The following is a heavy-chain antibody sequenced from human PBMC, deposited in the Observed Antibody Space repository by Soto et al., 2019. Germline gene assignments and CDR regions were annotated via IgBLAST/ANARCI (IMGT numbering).Heavy chain of an antibody. D-gene: IGHD5-18*01. J-gene: IGHJ3*02. V-gene: IGHV3-33*01. Sequence: PGGSLRLSCAASGFTFSSYGMHWVRQAPGKGLEWVAVIWYDGSNKYYADSVKGRFTISRDNSKNTLYLQMNSLRAEDTAVYYCARDLERLWPLAHAFDIWGQGTMVTVSS. CDR1: GFTFSSYG. CDR2: IWYDGSNK. CDR3: ARDLERLWPLAHAFDI.